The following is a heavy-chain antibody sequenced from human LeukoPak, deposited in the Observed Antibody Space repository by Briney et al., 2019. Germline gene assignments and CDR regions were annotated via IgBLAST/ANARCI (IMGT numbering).Heavy chain of an antibody. CDR3: AKETAYDSSGYYHES. CDR2: ISGSGGST. V-gene: IGHV3-23*01. CDR1: GFTFSSYS. Sequence: PGGSLRLSCAASGFTFSSYSMSWVRQAPGKGLEWVSAISGSGGSTYYADSVKGRFTISRDNSKNTLYLQMNSLRAEDTAVYYCAKETAYDSSGYYHESWGQGTLVTVSS. D-gene: IGHD3-22*01. J-gene: IGHJ4*02.